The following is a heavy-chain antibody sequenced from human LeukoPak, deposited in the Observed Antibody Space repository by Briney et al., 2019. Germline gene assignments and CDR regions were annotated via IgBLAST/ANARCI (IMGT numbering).Heavy chain of an antibody. Sequence: SETLSLTCGVSGGSISSSNRWSWVRQPPGKGLEWIGEIFHSGDTNYNPSLKSRVTISVDKSKNQFSLRLSSVTAADTAVYYCARGLMTTGRSNFDYWGQGTLVTVSS. J-gene: IGHJ4*02. V-gene: IGHV4-4*02. CDR2: IFHSGDT. CDR1: GGSISSSNR. D-gene: IGHD2-8*01. CDR3: ARGLMTTGRSNFDY.